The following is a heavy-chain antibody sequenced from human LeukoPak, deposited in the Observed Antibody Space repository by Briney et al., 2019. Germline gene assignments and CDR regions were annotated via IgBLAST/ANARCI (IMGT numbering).Heavy chain of an antibody. D-gene: IGHD6-6*01. CDR3: ARGRAARPHFDY. CDR2: INHSGST. Sequence: KSSETLSLTCAVYGGSFSGYYWSWIRQPPGKGLEWIGEINHSGSTNYNPSIKSRVTISVDTSKNQFSLKLSSVTAADTAVYYCARGRAARPHFDYWGQGTLVTVSS. J-gene: IGHJ4*02. CDR1: GGSFSGYY. V-gene: IGHV4-34*01.